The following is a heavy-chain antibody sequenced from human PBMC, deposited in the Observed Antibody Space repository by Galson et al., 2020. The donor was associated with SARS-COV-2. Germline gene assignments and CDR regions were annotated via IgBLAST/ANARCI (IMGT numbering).Heavy chain of an antibody. Sequence: ETSETLSLTCAVYGGSFGGYYWSWIRQPPGKGLEWIGEVVHSGSTTNYNPSLKSRVTISVDTSKNQFSLKLTSVTAADTAVYYCARGRYGNRNLIGGRPGRYYYYFGLDVWGQGTPVTISS. CDR1: GGSFGGYY. CDR2: VVHSGSTT. D-gene: IGHD6-6*01. V-gene: IGHV4-34*01. J-gene: IGHJ6*01. CDR3: ARGRYGNRNLIGGRPGRYYYYFGLDV.